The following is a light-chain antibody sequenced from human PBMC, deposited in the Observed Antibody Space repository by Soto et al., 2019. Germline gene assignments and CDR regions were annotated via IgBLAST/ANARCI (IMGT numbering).Light chain of an antibody. J-gene: IGLJ3*02. CDR2: SNS. CDR3: AAWDDSLNGWV. Sequence: QLVLTQPPSASGTPGQRVTISCSGSSSNIGSNTVNWYQQLPGTAPKLLIYSNSQRPSGVPDRFSVSKSGTSASLAISGLQSEDEADYYCAAWDDSLNGWVFGGGTKLTVL. V-gene: IGLV1-44*01. CDR1: SSNIGSNT.